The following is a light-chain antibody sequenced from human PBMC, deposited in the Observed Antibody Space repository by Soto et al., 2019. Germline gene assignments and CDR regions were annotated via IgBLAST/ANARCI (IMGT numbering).Light chain of an antibody. CDR1: QGIRNA. Sequence: AIKLNQSPSSLSASVGDRVTITCRASQGIRNALGWYQQKPGKAPKLLISVAFSLQSGVPSRFSGSGSGTDSTLTISSLQPEDFATYYCLQDYTYPLTFGGGTKVDIK. J-gene: IGKJ4*01. CDR2: VAF. V-gene: IGKV1-6*01. CDR3: LQDYTYPLT.